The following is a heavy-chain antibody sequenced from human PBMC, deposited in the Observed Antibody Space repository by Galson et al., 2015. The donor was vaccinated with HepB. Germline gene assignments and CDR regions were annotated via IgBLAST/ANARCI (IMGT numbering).Heavy chain of an antibody. D-gene: IGHD4-17*01. V-gene: IGHV3-30*18. CDR2: ISYDGSNK. CDR1: GFTFSSYG. J-gene: IGHJ6*02. Sequence: SLRLSCAASGFTFSSYGMHWVRQAPGKGLEWVAVISYDGSNKYYADSVKGRFTISRDNSKNTLYLQMNSLRAEDTAVYYCAKDPRPHMTTAYYGMDVWGQGTTVTVSS. CDR3: AKDPRPHMTTAYYGMDV.